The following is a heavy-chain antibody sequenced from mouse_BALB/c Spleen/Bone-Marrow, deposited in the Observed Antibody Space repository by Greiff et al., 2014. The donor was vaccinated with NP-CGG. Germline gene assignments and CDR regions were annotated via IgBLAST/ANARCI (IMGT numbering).Heavy chain of an antibody. Sequence: EVQGVESGGGLVQPGGSLRLSCATSGFTFTDYYMSWVRQPPGEALEWLGFIRNKANGYTTEYSASVKGRFTISRDNSQSILYLQMNTLRAEDSATYYCARDRGLLRFDYWGQGTTLTVSS. J-gene: IGHJ2*01. D-gene: IGHD2-3*01. CDR2: IRNKANGYTT. CDR1: GFTFTDYY. CDR3: ARDRGLLRFDY. V-gene: IGHV7-3*02.